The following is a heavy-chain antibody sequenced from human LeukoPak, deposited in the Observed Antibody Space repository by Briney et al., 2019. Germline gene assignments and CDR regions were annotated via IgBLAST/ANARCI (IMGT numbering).Heavy chain of an antibody. Sequence: PGGSLRLSCAASGFTFSSYAMHWVRQAPGKGLEWVSAIYTGGSTYYAGSVKGRFTISRDNSKNTLYLQMNSLRAEDTAVYYCARNLYYYDSSGYYYYWGQGTLVTVSS. CDR3: ARNLYYYDSSGYYYY. CDR1: GFTFSSYA. J-gene: IGHJ4*02. CDR2: IYTGGST. D-gene: IGHD3-22*01. V-gene: IGHV3-66*01.